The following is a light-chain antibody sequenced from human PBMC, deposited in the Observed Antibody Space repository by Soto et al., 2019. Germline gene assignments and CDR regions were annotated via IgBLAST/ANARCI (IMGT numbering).Light chain of an antibody. J-gene: IGLJ1*01. V-gene: IGLV2-8*01. CDR1: SSDVGGYNY. CDR3: SSYAGSNNPLMI. Sequence: QSALTQPPSASGSPGQSVTISCTGTSSDVGGYNYVSWYQQHPGKAPKLMIYEVSKRPSGVPDRFSGSKSGNTASLTVSGLQAEDEADYYGSSYAGSNNPLMIFGTGTKLTVL. CDR2: EVS.